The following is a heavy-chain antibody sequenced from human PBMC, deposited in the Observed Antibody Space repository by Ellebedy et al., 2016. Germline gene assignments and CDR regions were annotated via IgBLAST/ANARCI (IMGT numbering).Heavy chain of an antibody. CDR3: ARDGRFLEWFTQDIDAFDI. Sequence: GESLKISXAASGFTFSSYSMNWVRQAPGKGLEWVSSISSSSYIYYADSVKGRFTISRDNAKNSLYLQMNSLRAEDTAVYYCARDGRFLEWFTQDIDAFDIWGQGTMVTVSS. CDR1: GFTFSSYS. CDR2: ISSSSYI. D-gene: IGHD3-3*01. V-gene: IGHV3-21*01. J-gene: IGHJ3*02.